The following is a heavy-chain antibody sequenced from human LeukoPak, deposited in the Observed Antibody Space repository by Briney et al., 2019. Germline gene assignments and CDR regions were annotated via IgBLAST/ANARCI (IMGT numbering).Heavy chain of an antibody. D-gene: IGHD3-16*02. J-gene: IGHJ6*03. Sequence: GRSLRLSCAASGFTFSSYEMTWVRQAPGKGLEWVSYISSSGSTIYYADSVKGRFTISRDNAKNSLYLQMNSLRAEDTAVYYCARERADYVWGSYRYDYMDVWGKGTTVTISS. CDR3: ARERADYVWGSYRYDYMDV. V-gene: IGHV3-48*03. CDR1: GFTFSSYE. CDR2: ISSSGSTI.